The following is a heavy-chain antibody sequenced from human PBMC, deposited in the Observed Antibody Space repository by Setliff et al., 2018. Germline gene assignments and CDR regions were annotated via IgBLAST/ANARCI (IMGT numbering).Heavy chain of an antibody. V-gene: IGHV4-59*01. Sequence: SETLSLTCTVSGVSIRSYYWSWIRQPPGKGLEWIGYIFYSGSSNYNPSLQSRVSISVDTSKNQLSLKLGSLTAADTAVYFCARLPRTVTHFDYWGQGALVTVS. CDR2: IFYSGSS. D-gene: IGHD4-17*01. CDR1: GVSIRSYY. J-gene: IGHJ4*02. CDR3: ARLPRTVTHFDY.